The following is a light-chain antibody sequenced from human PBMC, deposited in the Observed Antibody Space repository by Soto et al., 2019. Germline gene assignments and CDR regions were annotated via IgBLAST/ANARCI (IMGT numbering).Light chain of an antibody. CDR3: QQYYDTPLT. J-gene: IGKJ4*01. V-gene: IGKV4-1*01. CDR2: WAS. CDR1: QSLLYRSNNMNY. Sequence: DIVMTQSPDSLALSLGETATISCKSSQSLLYRSNNMNYLAWYQQKPRQPPKLLIYWASTRESGVPGRYSGSGSETDFTLTISSLRPEDVAVYYCQQYYDTPLTFGGGTTVEIK.